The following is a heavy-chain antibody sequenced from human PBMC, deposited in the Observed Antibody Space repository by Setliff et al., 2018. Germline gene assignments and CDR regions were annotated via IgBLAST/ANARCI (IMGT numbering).Heavy chain of an antibody. J-gene: IGHJ4*02. Sequence: SETLSLTCIVSGGSINSYYWNWIRQPPGKGLEWIGEINHSGSTNYNPSLKSRVTISVDTSKNQFSLKLSSDTAADTALYYCTVYNTGSSKDHYWGQGTPVTVSS. D-gene: IGHD2-8*02. CDR3: TVYNTGSSKDHY. V-gene: IGHV4-34*01. CDR2: INHSGST. CDR1: GGSINSYY.